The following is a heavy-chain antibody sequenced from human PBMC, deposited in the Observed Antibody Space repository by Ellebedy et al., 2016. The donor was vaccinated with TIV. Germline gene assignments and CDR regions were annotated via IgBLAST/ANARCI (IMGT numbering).Heavy chain of an antibody. V-gene: IGHV3-7*01. J-gene: IGHJ4*02. Sequence: PGGSLRLSCAASGFTFSNYWMSWVRQAPGKGLEWVANIKTDGSAKYYVDSVRGRFTISRDNAKKSLDLQMASLSVEDTAVYYCVPHGLPFDYWGQGTLVTVSS. CDR2: IKTDGSAK. CDR1: GFTFSNYW. CDR3: VPHGLPFDY.